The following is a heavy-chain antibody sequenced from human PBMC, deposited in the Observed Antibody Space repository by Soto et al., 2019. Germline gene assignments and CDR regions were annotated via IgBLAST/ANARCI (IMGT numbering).Heavy chain of an antibody. CDR3: ARVYCCGGSCYSIDY. CDR1: GYTFTIYF. V-gene: IGHV1-46*03. Sequence: ASVKVSCKASGYTFTIYFMHWVRQAPGQGLEWVGIINPSGGSSSYAQKFQGRVTMTRDTSTSTVYMELSSLRSEDTAVYYCARVYCCGGSCYSIDYWGQGTLVTVSS. D-gene: IGHD2-15*01. CDR2: INPSGGSS. J-gene: IGHJ4*02.